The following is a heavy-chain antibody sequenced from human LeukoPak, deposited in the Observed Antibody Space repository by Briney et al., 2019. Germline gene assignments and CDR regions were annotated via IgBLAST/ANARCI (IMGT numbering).Heavy chain of an antibody. CDR1: GFTFSSYS. Sequence: GGSLRLSCAASGFTFSSYSMNWVRQAPGKGLEWVSSIGSSSSYIYYADSVKGRFTISRDNAKNSLYLQMNSLRAEDTGVYYCARDAIPAAGKGAFDIWGQGTMVTVSS. CDR3: ARDAIPAAGKGAFDI. J-gene: IGHJ3*02. D-gene: IGHD6-13*01. V-gene: IGHV3-21*01. CDR2: IGSSSSYI.